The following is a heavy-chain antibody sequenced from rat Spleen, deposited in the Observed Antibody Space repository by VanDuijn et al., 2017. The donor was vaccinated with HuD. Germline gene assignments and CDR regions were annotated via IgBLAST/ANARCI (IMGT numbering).Heavy chain of an antibody. D-gene: IGHD1-11*01. Sequence: EVQLVESGGGLVQPGRSLKLSCAASGFTFSDYGMAWVRQAPTKGLEWVATISYGDSSGHSSTYYRDSVKGRFVISKANAKNTGYLQMNNLRSEDTAMYYCARTLTEGIVRGYYFDYWGQGVMVTVSS. CDR1: GFTFSDYG. J-gene: IGHJ2*01. CDR2: ISYGDSSGHSST. CDR3: ARTLTEGIVRGYYFDY. V-gene: IGHV5-29*01.